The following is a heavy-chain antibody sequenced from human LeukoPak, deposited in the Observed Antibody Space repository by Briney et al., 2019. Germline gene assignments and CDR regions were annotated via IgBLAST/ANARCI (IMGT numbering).Heavy chain of an antibody. J-gene: IGHJ5*02. CDR1: GGSISSGDYY. D-gene: IGHD3-22*01. CDR2: TYYSGST. V-gene: IGHV4-30-4*01. CDR3: ARPYYYDSRIDP. Sequence: SETLSLTCTVSGGSISSGDYYWSWIRQPPGKGLEWIGYTYYSGSTYYNPSLKSRATISVDTSKNQFSLKLTSVTAADTVVYYCARPYYYDSRIDPWGQGTLVTVSS.